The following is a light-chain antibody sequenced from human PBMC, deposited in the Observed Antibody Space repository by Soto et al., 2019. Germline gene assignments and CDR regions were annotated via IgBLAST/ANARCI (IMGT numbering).Light chain of an antibody. Sequence: QSVLTQPPSASATPGQRVIISCSGSSSNVGNNFVHWYQQFPGTAPNLLIYTNDQRPSGVPDRFSGSKSGTSASLAISGLRSEDEADYYCAAWDDSLSAWVFGGGIKLTVL. J-gene: IGLJ3*02. CDR3: AAWDDSLSAWV. CDR1: SSNVGNNF. V-gene: IGLV1-47*01. CDR2: TND.